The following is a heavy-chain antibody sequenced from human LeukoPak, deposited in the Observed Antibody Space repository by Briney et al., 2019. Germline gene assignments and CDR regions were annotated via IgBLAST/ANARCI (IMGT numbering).Heavy chain of an antibody. Sequence: KSGGSLRLSCAASGFTFSSYSMNWVRQAPGKGLEWVSSISSSSSYIYYADSVKGRFTISRDNAKNSLYLQMNSLRAEDTAVYYCAPIVVVPRDSDYWGQGTLVTVSS. CDR2: ISSSSSYI. J-gene: IGHJ4*02. CDR3: APIVVVPRDSDY. D-gene: IGHD3-22*01. V-gene: IGHV3-21*01. CDR1: GFTFSSYS.